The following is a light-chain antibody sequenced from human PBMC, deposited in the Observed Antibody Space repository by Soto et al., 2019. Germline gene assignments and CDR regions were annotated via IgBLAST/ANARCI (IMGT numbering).Light chain of an antibody. V-gene: IGKV1-39*01. CDR2: VSF. CDR1: QSITTY. CDR3: QQSYTIPYT. J-gene: IGKJ2*01. Sequence: DIQMTQSPSSLTASVGDRVTITCRASQSITTYLNWYQQKPGQAPQLLIYVSFSLQSGVPSSFSGSGSGTDFVLAIRSLQPEYVASYYCQQSYTIPYTSGQGTKLEIK.